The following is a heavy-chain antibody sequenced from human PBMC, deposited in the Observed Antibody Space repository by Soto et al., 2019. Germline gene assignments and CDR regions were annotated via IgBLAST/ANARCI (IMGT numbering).Heavy chain of an antibody. CDR1: GDTFNSHT. CDR2: IIPVFGSP. J-gene: IGHJ4*02. CDR3: ARGAHGSGYAVY. Sequence: VQLVQSGAEVRKPGSSVRVSCETSGDTFNSHTINWLRQAPGQGLEWMGGIIPVFGSPTYAQKFQGRVTMTTDTSTSTAYMELRSLTPEDTAVYFCARGAHGSGYAVYWGQGTLVTVSS. D-gene: IGHD3-3*01. V-gene: IGHV1-69*06.